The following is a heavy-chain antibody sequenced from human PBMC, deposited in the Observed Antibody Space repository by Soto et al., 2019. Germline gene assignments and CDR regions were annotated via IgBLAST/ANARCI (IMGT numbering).Heavy chain of an antibody. CDR3: AKVRADYYYYYYMDV. CDR2: ISYDGSNK. Sequence: QVKLVESGGGVVQPGRSLRLSCAASGLTFSSYGMHWVRQAPGKGLEWVAVISYDGSNKYYADSVKGRFTISRDNSKNTLYLQMNSLRAEDTAVYYCAKVRADYYYYYYMDVWGKGTTVTVSS. J-gene: IGHJ6*03. CDR1: GLTFSSYG. V-gene: IGHV3-30*18. D-gene: IGHD6-19*01.